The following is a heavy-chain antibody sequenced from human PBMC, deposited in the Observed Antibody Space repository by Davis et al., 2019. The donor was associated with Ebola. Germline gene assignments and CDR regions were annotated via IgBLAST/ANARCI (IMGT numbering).Heavy chain of an antibody. CDR1: GFTINNNY. J-gene: IGHJ4*02. CDR3: ARDNYFSY. CDR2: IYAGDNT. V-gene: IGHV3-53*01. Sequence: PGGSLRLSCAASGFTINNNYMSWVRQAPGKGLQWVSVIYAGDNTFYADSVKGRFTISRDNSKNTVFLQMSSLRAEDTAVYYCARDNYFSYWGQGTLVTVSS.